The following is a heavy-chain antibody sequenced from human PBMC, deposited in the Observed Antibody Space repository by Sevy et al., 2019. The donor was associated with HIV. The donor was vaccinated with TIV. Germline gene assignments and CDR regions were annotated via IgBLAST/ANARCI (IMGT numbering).Heavy chain of an antibody. Sequence: SETLSLTCAVYGGSFSGYYWSWIRQPPGKGLEWIGEINHSGSTNYNPSLKSRVTISGDTSKNQFSLKLSSVTAADTAVYYCARHCSSTSCSHAFDIWGQWTTVTVSS. CDR2: INHSGST. D-gene: IGHD2-2*01. CDR3: ARHCSSTSCSHAFDI. V-gene: IGHV4-34*01. CDR1: GGSFSGYY. J-gene: IGHJ3*02.